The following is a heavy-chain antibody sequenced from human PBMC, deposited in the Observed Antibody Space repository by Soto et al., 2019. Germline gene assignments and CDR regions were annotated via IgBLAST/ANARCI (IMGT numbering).Heavy chain of an antibody. CDR1: GFDFGDYY. V-gene: IGHV3-11*01. Sequence: GGSLRLSCTGSGFDFGDYYMSWIRQAPGKGLEWVSYIDSGDGTTYYTDSVKGRFTISRDNAKKTVYLQMSSLRVEDTALYYCGRPYYSSSWFPFDRWGQGTLVTVSS. J-gene: IGHJ4*02. CDR3: GRPYYSSSWFPFDR. D-gene: IGHD6-13*01. CDR2: IDSGDGTT.